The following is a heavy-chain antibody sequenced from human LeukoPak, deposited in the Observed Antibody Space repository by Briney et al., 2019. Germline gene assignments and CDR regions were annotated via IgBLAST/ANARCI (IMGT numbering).Heavy chain of an antibody. V-gene: IGHV4-38-2*02. Sequence: SETLSLTCSVSGYSITSGYFWGWIRQPPGKGLEWIGSIYHSGSTNYNPSLKSRVTISVDKSKNQFSLKLGSVTAADTAVYYCARDRRYGLRYYMDVWGKGTTVTISS. D-gene: IGHD5-18*01. CDR1: GYSITSGYF. J-gene: IGHJ6*03. CDR2: IYHSGST. CDR3: ARDRRYGLRYYMDV.